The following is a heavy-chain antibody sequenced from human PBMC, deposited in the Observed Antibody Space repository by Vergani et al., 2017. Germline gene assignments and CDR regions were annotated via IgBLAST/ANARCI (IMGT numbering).Heavy chain of an antibody. D-gene: IGHD2-15*01. Sequence: QVQLVESGGGVVQPGRSLRLSCAASGFTFSSYGMHWVRQAPGKGLEWVAVISYDGSNKYYADSVKGRFTISRDNSKNTLYLQMNSLRAEDTAVYYCAKDNCSGGSCRSYWYFDLWARGTLVTVSS. CDR3: AKDNCSGGSCRSYWYFDL. J-gene: IGHJ2*01. CDR2: ISYDGSNK. CDR1: GFTFSSYG. V-gene: IGHV3-30*18.